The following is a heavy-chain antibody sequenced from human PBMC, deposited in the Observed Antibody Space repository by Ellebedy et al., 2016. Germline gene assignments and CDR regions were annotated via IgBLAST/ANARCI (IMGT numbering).Heavy chain of an antibody. CDR3: ARAEDTAMVFDY. CDR2: IIPIVGIA. D-gene: IGHD5-18*01. CDR1: GGTFSSYA. V-gene: IGHV1-69*04. J-gene: IGHJ4*02. Sequence: ASVKVSCKASGGTFSSYAISWVRQAPGQGLEWMGRIIPIVGIAIYAQKFQGRVTITADKSTSTAYMELSSLRSEDTCVYYCARAEDTAMVFDYWGQGTLVTASS.